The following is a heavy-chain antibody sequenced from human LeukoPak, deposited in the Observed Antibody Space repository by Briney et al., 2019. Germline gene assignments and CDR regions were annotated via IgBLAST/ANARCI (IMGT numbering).Heavy chain of an antibody. Sequence: ASVKVSCKASGGTFSSYTISWVRQAPGQGLEWMGWISAYNGNTNYAQKLQGRVTMTTDTSTSTAYMELRSLRSDDTAVYYCARDLSDSNWFDPWGQGTLVTVSS. CDR3: ARDLSDSNWFDP. J-gene: IGHJ5*02. D-gene: IGHD3-3*01. CDR1: GGTFSSYT. CDR2: ISAYNGNT. V-gene: IGHV1-18*01.